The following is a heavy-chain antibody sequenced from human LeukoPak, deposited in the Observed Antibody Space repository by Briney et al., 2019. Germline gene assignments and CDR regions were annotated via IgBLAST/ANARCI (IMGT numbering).Heavy chain of an antibody. CDR2: ISYDGSNK. J-gene: IGHJ4*02. Sequence: PGGSLRLSCAASGFTFSSYAMHWARQAPGKGLEWVAVISYDGSNKYYADSVKGRFTISRDNSKNTLYLQMNSLRAEDTAVYYCARCPSGGVATITYFDYWGQGTLVTVSS. D-gene: IGHD5-12*01. CDR3: ARCPSGGVATITYFDY. CDR1: GFTFSSYA. V-gene: IGHV3-30*04.